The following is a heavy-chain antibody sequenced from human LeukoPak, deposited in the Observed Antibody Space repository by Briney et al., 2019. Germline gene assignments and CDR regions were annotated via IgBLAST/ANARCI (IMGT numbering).Heavy chain of an antibody. Sequence: GGSLRLSCAASGFTFSSYSMNWVRRVPGKGLEWVANIREDGGEKYFADSVKGRFTISRDNAKNSLFLQINSLRAEDTAIYYCARDLTGAGLDYWGQGILVTVSS. D-gene: IGHD1-14*01. V-gene: IGHV3-7*03. CDR1: GFTFSSYS. CDR3: ARDLTGAGLDY. J-gene: IGHJ4*02. CDR2: IREDGGEK.